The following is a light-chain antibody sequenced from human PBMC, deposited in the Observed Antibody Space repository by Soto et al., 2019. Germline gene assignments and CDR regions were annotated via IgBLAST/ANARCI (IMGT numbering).Light chain of an antibody. CDR1: GSNIGSYT. CDR3: SSYAGSNNWV. CDR2: EVS. J-gene: IGLJ3*02. V-gene: IGLV1-44*01. Sequence: QSVLTQPPSASGTPGQRVSISCSGSGSNIGSYTVNWYQQLPGTAPKLMIYEVSKRPSGVPDRFSGSKSGNTASLTVSGLQAEDEADYYCSSYAGSNNWVFGGGTKVTVL.